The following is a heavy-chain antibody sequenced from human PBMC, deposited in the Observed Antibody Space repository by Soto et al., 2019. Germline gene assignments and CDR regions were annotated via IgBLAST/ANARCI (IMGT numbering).Heavy chain of an antibody. Sequence: EVQLVESGGGLVQPGGSLRLSCAASGFTFSSYWMHWVRQAPGKGLVWVSRINIDGSSTSYADSVKGRFTISRDNAKNTLYLQMNSLRVEDTAVYYCGRGRGYCSGSSCYVDLWGQGTLVTVSS. CDR3: GRGRGYCSGSSCYVDL. V-gene: IGHV3-74*01. CDR1: GFTFSSYW. J-gene: IGHJ5*02. D-gene: IGHD2-15*01. CDR2: INIDGSST.